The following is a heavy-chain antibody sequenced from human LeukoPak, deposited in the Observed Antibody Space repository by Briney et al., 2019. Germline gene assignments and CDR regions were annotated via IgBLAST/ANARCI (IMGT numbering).Heavy chain of an antibody. Sequence: GASVKVSCKASGYTFTGYYMHWVRQAPGQGLEWMGWINPDSGGTIYAQNFQGRVTMTRDTSISTAYMELSRLRSDDTAVYYCAREWELGSDFDYWGQGTLVTVSS. V-gene: IGHV1-2*02. J-gene: IGHJ4*02. D-gene: IGHD1-26*01. CDR1: GYTFTGYY. CDR3: AREWELGSDFDY. CDR2: INPDSGGT.